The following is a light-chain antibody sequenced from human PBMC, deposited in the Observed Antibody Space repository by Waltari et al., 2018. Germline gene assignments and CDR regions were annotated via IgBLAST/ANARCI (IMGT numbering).Light chain of an antibody. V-gene: IGLV2-14*03. Sequence: QSALTQPVSVSGSPGQSIAISCTGTSSDVGGYDYVFWYQQHPGKVPKRMIYDVSARPSGVSNRFSGSKSGNTASRTISGLQAEDEADYYCTSFTSSRTYVFGTGTKVTVL. CDR3: TSFTSSRTYV. CDR2: DVS. CDR1: SSDVGGYDY. J-gene: IGLJ1*01.